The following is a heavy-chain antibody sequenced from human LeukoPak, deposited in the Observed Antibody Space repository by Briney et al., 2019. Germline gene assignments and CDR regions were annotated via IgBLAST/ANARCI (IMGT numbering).Heavy chain of an antibody. CDR2: IKGDGSST. D-gene: IGHD4-17*01. CDR1: GFTFSTYW. CDR3: ARASTTVPNLLDH. Sequence: GGSLRLSCAASGFTFSTYWMHWVRQAPGKGLVWVARIKGDGSSTIYADSVKGRFTISRDNSKNTLYLQTSSLRAEDTAVCYCARASTTVPNLLDHWGRGTLVTVSS. V-gene: IGHV3-74*01. J-gene: IGHJ4*02.